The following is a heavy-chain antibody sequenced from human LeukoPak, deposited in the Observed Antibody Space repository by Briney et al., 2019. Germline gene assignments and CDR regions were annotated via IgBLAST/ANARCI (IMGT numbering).Heavy chain of an antibody. V-gene: IGHV1-2*02. CDR3: ARDVINSSGWYSY. CDR2: INPNSGGT. J-gene: IGHJ4*02. Sequence: GASVKVSCKASGYTFTDYYIHWVRQAPGQGLEWLGWINPNSGGTKYAQKFQGRVTMTRDTSISTAYMELSRLRSDDTAVYYCARDVINSSGWYSYWGQGTLVTVSS. CDR1: GYTFTDYY. D-gene: IGHD6-19*01.